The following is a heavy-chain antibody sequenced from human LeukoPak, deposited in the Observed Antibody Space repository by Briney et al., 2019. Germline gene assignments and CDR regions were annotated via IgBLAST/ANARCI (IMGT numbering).Heavy chain of an antibody. V-gene: IGHV3-11*06. Sequence: NPGGSLRLSCAASGFTFSDYYMSWIRQAPGKGLEWVSYISSSSSYTNYADSVKGRFTISRDNAKNSLYLQMNSLRAEDTAVYYCARDLVYSRPRGSFDYWGQGTLVTVSS. CDR3: ARDLVYSRPRGSFDY. J-gene: IGHJ4*02. CDR1: GFTFSDYY. D-gene: IGHD6-13*01. CDR2: ISSSSSYT.